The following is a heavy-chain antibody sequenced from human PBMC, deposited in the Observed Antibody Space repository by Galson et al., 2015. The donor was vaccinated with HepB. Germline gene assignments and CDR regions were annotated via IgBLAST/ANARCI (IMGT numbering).Heavy chain of an antibody. CDR3: ARELATVATVTTPDAFDI. CDR1: GYTFTKFG. V-gene: IGHV1-18*04. Sequence: SVKVSCKASGYTFTKFGISWVRQAPGQGLEWMGWVSAFNGHTNYAQTLQGRVTLTTDTSTSTAYLQVTSLRSDDTAVYYCARELATVATVTTPDAFDIWGQGTMVTVSS. CDR2: VSAFNGHT. J-gene: IGHJ3*02. D-gene: IGHD4-23*01.